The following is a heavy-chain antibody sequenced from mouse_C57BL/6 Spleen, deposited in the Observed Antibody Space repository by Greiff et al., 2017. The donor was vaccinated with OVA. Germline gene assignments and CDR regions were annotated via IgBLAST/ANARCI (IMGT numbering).Heavy chain of an antibody. CDR3: ASNVYYGSSRLDY. V-gene: IGHV5-17*01. J-gene: IGHJ2*01. Sequence: EVQRVESGGGLVKPGGSLKLSCAASGFTFSDYGMHWVRQAPEKGLEWVAYISSGSSTIYYADTVKGRFTISRDNAKNTLFLQMTSLRSEDTAMYYCASNVYYGSSRLDYWGQGTTLTVSS. CDR2: ISSGSSTI. D-gene: IGHD1-1*01. CDR1: GFTFSDYG.